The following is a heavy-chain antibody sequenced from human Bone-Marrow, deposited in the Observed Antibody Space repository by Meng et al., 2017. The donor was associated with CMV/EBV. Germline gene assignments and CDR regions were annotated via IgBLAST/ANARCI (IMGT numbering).Heavy chain of an antibody. CDR1: GYRFTGYY. CDR3: ARDRRAFDFWTGDYKTYYYYGMDV. J-gene: IGHJ6*02. Sequence: ASVKVSCKASGYRFTGYYMHWVRQAPGQGLEWMGWINPNSGGTNYAQKFQGRVTMTRDTSISTAHMELSRLRSDDTAVYYCARDRRAFDFWTGDYKTYYYYGMDVWGQGTTVTVSS. CDR2: INPNSGGT. V-gene: IGHV1-2*02. D-gene: IGHD3/OR15-3a*01.